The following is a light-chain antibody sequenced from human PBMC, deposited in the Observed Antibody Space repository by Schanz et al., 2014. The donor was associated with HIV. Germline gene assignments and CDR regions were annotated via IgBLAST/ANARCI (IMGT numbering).Light chain of an antibody. V-gene: IGLV1-40*01. Sequence: QSVLTQPPSVSGAPGQRVTISCTGSTSNIGANFDVHWYQPLPGAAPSLLIYGDNNRPSGVPARFSGSKSDNTASLTVSGLQADDEADSYCGSYGGSDNMVFGGGTKLTVL. CDR1: TSNIGANFD. CDR2: GDN. J-gene: IGLJ2*01. CDR3: GSYGGSDNMV.